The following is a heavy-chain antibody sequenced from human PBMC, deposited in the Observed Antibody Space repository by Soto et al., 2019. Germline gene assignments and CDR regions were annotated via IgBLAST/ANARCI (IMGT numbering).Heavy chain of an antibody. CDR3: ARATAYCGRTDCYPFDF. D-gene: IGHD2-21*01. Sequence: QVHLQESGPGLVRPSQTLSLTCIVSGGSISGGDYYWSWIRQPPGKGLEWIGHIYTSGATYFNQSLMSRVSMSVDKSRNQFSLKLRSVTAADTAVYYCARATAYCGRTDCYPFDFWGQGTMFTFSS. CDR1: GGSISGGDYY. V-gene: IGHV4-30-4*01. J-gene: IGHJ4*02. CDR2: IYTSGAT.